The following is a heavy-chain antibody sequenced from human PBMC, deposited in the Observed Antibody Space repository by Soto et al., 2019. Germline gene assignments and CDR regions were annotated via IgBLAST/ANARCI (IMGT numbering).Heavy chain of an antibody. V-gene: IGHV3-74*01. CDR2: INSDGSST. CDR1: GFTFSSYW. CDR3: AREERDCSGGSCYSVDGSFDY. J-gene: IGHJ4*02. Sequence: GGSLRLSCAASGFTFSSYWMHWVRQAPGKGLVWVSRINSDGSSTSYADSVKGRFTISRDNAKNTLYLQMNSLRAEDTAVYYCAREERDCSGGSCYSVDGSFDYWGQGTLVTVSS. D-gene: IGHD2-15*01.